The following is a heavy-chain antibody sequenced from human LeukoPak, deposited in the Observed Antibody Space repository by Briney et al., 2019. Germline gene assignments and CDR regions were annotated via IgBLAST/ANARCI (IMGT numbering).Heavy chain of an antibody. CDR2: IYYSGST. CDR3: ARGGWGLDY. CDR1: GGSISSYY. D-gene: IGHD6-19*01. V-gene: IGHV4-59*01. J-gene: IGHJ4*02. Sequence: SETRSLTCTVSGGSISSYYWSWIWQPPGKGLEWIGYIYYSGSTNYNPSLKSRVTISVDTSKNQFSLKLSSVTAADTAVYYCARGGWGLDYWGQGTLVTVSS.